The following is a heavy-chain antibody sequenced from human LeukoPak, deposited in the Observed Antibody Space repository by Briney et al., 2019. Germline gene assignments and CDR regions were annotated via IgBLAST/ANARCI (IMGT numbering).Heavy chain of an antibody. D-gene: IGHD6-13*01. CDR1: GGSISSSSYY. J-gene: IGHJ4*02. Sequence: PPETLSLTCTVSGGSISSSSYYWGWIRQPPGKGLEWIGSIYYSGSTYYNPSLKSRVTISVDTSKNQFSLKLSSVTAADTAVYYCARDVVAAAGTWDYWGQGTLVTVSS. CDR2: IYYSGST. CDR3: ARDVVAAAGTWDY. V-gene: IGHV4-39*02.